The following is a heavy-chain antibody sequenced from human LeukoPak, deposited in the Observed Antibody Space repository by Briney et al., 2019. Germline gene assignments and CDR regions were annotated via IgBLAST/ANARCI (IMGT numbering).Heavy chain of an antibody. CDR1: GCTFTSYY. CDR2: INPSGGST. CDR3: ARQQWPGFDWFDP. Sequence: ASVKVSCKASGCTFTSYYMHWVRQAPGQGLEWMGIINPSGGSTSYAQKFQGRVTMTRDTSTSTVYMELSSLRSEDTAVYYCARQQWPGFDWFDPWGQGTLVTVSS. D-gene: IGHD6-19*01. J-gene: IGHJ5*02. V-gene: IGHV1-46*01.